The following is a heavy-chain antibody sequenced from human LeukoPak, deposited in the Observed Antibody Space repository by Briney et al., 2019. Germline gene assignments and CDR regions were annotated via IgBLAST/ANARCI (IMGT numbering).Heavy chain of an antibody. V-gene: IGHV3-30*18. J-gene: IGHJ1*01. CDR2: ISYDGGEQ. Sequence: GGSLRLSCAASEFTFSDYGMHWVRQAPGKGLEWVAVISYDGGEQHYGDSVKGRFSISRDDSKSTIYLQMNSLTVEDTALYYCAKPRTFYDILTVSFQQWGQGTWVSVSS. D-gene: IGHD3-9*01. CDR1: EFTFSDYG. CDR3: AKPRTFYDILTVSFQQ.